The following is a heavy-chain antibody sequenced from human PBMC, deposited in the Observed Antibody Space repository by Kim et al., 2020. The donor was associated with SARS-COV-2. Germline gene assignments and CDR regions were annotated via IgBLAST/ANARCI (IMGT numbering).Heavy chain of an antibody. CDR1: GGSFSGYY. D-gene: IGHD3-22*01. CDR2: INHSGST. J-gene: IGHJ4*02. Sequence: SETLSLTCAVYGGSFSGYYWSWIRQPPGKGLEWIGEINHSGSTNYNPSLKSRVTISVDTSKNQFSLKLSSVTAADTAVYYCARTRMTYYYDSSGYGFDYWGQGTLVTVSS. V-gene: IGHV4-34*01. CDR3: ARTRMTYYYDSSGYGFDY.